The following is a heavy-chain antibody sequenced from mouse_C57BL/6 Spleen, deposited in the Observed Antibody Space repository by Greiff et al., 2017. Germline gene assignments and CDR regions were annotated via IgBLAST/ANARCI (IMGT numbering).Heavy chain of an antibody. CDR1: GFTFSNYW. D-gene: IGHD2-5*01. J-gene: IGHJ2*01. V-gene: IGHV6-3*01. CDR3: TGGSNLDY. CDR2: IRLKSDNYAT. Sequence: EVKLMESGGGLVQPGGSMKLSCVASGFTFSNYWMNWVRQSPEKGLEWVAQIRLKSDNYATHYAESVKGRFTISRDDSKSSVYLQMNNLRAEDTGIYYCTGGSNLDYWGQGTTLTVSS.